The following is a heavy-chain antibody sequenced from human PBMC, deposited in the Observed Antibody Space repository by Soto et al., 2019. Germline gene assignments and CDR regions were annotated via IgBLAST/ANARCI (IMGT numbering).Heavy chain of an antibody. V-gene: IGHV3-7*01. Sequence: GGSLRLSCAASGFTFSSYWMSWVSQAPRKGLEWVDNIKQDGSEKYYVESVKGRFNISRNNSKNTVYLQMNSLRVEDTVMYYCVRENYYYGLDVWGQGTAVTVSS. CDR1: GFTFSSYW. CDR3: VRENYYYGLDV. J-gene: IGHJ6*01. CDR2: IKQDGSEK.